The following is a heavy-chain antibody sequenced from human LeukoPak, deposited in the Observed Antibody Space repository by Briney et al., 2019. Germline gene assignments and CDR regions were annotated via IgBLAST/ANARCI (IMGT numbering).Heavy chain of an antibody. J-gene: IGHJ4*02. CDR3: ARGDASGWSY. V-gene: IGHV3-23*01. CDR1: GFTLSSYA. Sequence: GGALRLSCAASGFTLSSYAMSWVRAAHGTGLEWVSAISGSGGSTSYADSVKGRFTISRDNAKNSLYLQMNSLRDEDTAVYYCARGDASGWSYWGQGTLVTVSS. D-gene: IGHD6-19*01. CDR2: ISGSGGST.